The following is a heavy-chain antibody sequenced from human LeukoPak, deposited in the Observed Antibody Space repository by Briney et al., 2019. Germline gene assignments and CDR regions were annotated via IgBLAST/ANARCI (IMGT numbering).Heavy chain of an antibody. V-gene: IGHV4-38-2*02. J-gene: IGHJ6*03. Sequence: SETLSLTCTVSGYSISSGYYWGWIRQPPGKGLEWIGIIYHSGSTYYNPSLKSRVTISVDTSKNQFSLKLSSVTAADTAVYYCARVPRSYYYYYYMDVWGKGTTVTVSS. CDR3: ARVPRSYYYYYYMDV. CDR2: IYHSGST. CDR1: GYSISSGYY.